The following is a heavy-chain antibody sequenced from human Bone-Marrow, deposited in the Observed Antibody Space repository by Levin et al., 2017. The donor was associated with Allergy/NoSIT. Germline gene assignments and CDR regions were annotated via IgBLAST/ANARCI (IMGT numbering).Heavy chain of an antibody. J-gene: IGHJ4*02. CDR3: ARRFTASSNWDFDY. Sequence: SETLSLTCIVSGASTGSGAFYWGWIRQPPGRGLEWIASIYYAGATYYNPSLKTRVTISIDTSKNQFSLKLTSVTAADTAVYYCARRFTASSNWDFDYWGQGTLVTVSS. CDR1: GASTGSGAFY. CDR2: IYYAGAT. D-gene: IGHD2-2*01. V-gene: IGHV4-39*01.